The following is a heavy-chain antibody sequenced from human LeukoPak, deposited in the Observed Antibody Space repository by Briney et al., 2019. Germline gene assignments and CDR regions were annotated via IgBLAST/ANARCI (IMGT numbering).Heavy chain of an antibody. V-gene: IGHV1-2*02. CDR2: INPNSGGT. J-gene: IGHJ3*02. CDR3: AARVAGRGRDAFDI. Sequence: ASVKVSCKASGYTFTGYYMHWVRQAPRQGLEWMGWINPNSGGTNYAQKFQGRVTMTRDTSISTAYMELSSLRAEDTGVYYCAARVAGRGRDAFDIWGEGTMVTVSS. D-gene: IGHD6-19*01. CDR1: GYTFTGYY.